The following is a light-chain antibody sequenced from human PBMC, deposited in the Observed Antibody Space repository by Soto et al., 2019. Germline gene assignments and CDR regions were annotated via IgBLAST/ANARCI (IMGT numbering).Light chain of an antibody. J-gene: IGKJ3*01. V-gene: IGKV2-28*01. CDR3: MQSLQTPFT. Sequence: DIVMTQSPLSLPVTPGEPASISCRSSQSLLHSNGYHYLQWYLQKPGQSPQLLIYLGSNRASGVPDRFSGSGSGTDFTLKISRVEPEDVGIYYCMQSLQTPFTFGPGTKVDIK. CDR2: LGS. CDR1: QSLLHSNGYHY.